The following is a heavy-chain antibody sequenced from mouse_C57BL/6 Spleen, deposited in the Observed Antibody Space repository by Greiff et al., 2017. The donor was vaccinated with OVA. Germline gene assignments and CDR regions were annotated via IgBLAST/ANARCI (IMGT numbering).Heavy chain of an antibody. D-gene: IGHD1-1*01. Sequence: QVQLQQSGAELVRPGASVTLSCKASGYTFTDYEMHWVKQTPVHGLEWIGAIDPETGGTAYNQKFKGNAILTADKSSSTAYMELRSLTSEDSAVYYCTRCGLEFITTVVATDFDVWGTGTTVTVSS. V-gene: IGHV1-15*01. CDR1: GYTFTDYE. CDR2: IDPETGGT. J-gene: IGHJ1*03. CDR3: TRCGLEFITTVVATDFDV.